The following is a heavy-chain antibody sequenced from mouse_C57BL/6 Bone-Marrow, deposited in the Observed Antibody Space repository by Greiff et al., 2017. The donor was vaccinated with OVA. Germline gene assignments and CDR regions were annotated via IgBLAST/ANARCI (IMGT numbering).Heavy chain of an antibody. CDR3: SRDYDCDY. V-gene: IGHV1-50*01. D-gene: IGHD2-4*01. J-gene: IGHJ2*01. Sequence: QVQLQQPGAELVKPGASVKLSCKASGYTFTSYWMQWVKQRPGQGLEWIGEIDPSDSYTNYNQKFKGKATLTVDTSSSTAYMQLSSLTSEDSAVYYCSRDYDCDYWGQGTTLTVSS. CDR1: GYTFTSYW. CDR2: IDPSDSYT.